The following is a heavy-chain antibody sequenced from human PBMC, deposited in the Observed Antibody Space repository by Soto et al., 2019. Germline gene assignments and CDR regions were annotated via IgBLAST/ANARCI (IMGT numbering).Heavy chain of an antibody. V-gene: IGHV3-53*01. CDR1: GFTVSSSQ. Sequence: GGSLRLSCAASGFTVSSSQMTWVRQAPGKALEWVSVIFIGGTTQYAVSVKGRFTISRDYSKNQFSLNLTSVTAADTAVYYCAKRDPYIPEVPFDYWGQGTLVTVSS. J-gene: IGHJ4*02. CDR2: IFIGGTT. CDR3: AKRDPYIPEVPFDY. D-gene: IGHD2-21*01.